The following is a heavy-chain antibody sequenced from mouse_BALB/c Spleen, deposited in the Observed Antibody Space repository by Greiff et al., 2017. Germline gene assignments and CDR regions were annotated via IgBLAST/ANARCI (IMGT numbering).Heavy chain of an antibody. D-gene: IGHD1-2*01. CDR3: TRDGPRGYYFDY. J-gene: IGHJ2*01. CDR2: IDPETGGT. V-gene: IGHV1-15*01. Sequence: QVQLQQSGAELVRPGASVTLSCKASGYTFTDYEMHWVKQTPVHGLEWIGAIDPETGGTAYNQKFKGKATLTADKSSSTAYMELRSLTSEDSAVYYCTRDGPRGYYFDYWGQGTTLTVSS. CDR1: GYTFTDYE.